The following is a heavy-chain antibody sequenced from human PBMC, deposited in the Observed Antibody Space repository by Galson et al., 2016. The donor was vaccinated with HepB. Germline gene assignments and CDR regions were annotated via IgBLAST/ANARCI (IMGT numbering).Heavy chain of an antibody. CDR2: ISYDGSNK. CDR3: AKDGYYYDSSGYYTYYFDY. D-gene: IGHD3-22*01. CDR1: GFTFSSYG. V-gene: IGHV3-30*18. J-gene: IGHJ4*02. Sequence: SLRLSCAASGFTFSSYGMHWVRQTPGKGLEWVAVISYDGSNKYYADSVKGRFTISRDTSKNTLYLQMNSLRAEDTAVYYCAKDGYYYDSSGYYTYYFDYWGQGTLVTVSS.